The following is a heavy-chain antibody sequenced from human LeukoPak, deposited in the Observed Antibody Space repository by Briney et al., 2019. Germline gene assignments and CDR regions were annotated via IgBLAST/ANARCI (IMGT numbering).Heavy chain of an antibody. D-gene: IGHD2-2*01. V-gene: IGHV3-30*01. CDR3: ARDEGYYSSTSCYPDY. CDR2: ISYDGSNK. Sequence: GGSLRLSCAASGFTFSSYAMHWVRQAPGKGLEWVAVISYDGSNKYYADSVKGRFTISRDNSKNTLYLQMNSLRAEDTAVYYCARDEGYYSSTSCYPDYWGQGTLVTVSS. J-gene: IGHJ4*02. CDR1: GFTFSSYA.